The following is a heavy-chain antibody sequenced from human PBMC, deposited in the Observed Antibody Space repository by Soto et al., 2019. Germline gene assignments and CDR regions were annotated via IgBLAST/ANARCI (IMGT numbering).Heavy chain of an antibody. V-gene: IGHV4-59*08. CDR3: ARRVRGENCSSTSCYDYYYYYYMDV. D-gene: IGHD2-2*01. Sequence: SETLSLTCTVSGGSISSYYWSWIRQPPGKGLEWIGYIYYSGSTNYNPSLKSRVTMSVDTSKNQFSLKLSSVTAADTAVYYCARRVRGENCSSTSCYDYYYYYYMDVWGKGTTVTVSS. CDR1: GGSISSYY. CDR2: IYYSGST. J-gene: IGHJ6*03.